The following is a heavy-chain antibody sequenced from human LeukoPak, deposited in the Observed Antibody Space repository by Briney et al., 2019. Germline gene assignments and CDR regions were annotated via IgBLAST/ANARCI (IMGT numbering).Heavy chain of an antibody. Sequence: ASVKVSCKASGYTFTSYDINWVRQATGQGLEWMGWMDPNSGNTGYAQKFQGRVTITADESTSTAYMELSSLRSEDTAVYYCARSYSSSWHFDYWGQGTLVTVSS. CDR2: MDPNSGNT. CDR1: GYTFTSYD. D-gene: IGHD6-13*01. J-gene: IGHJ4*02. CDR3: ARSYSSSWHFDY. V-gene: IGHV1-8*01.